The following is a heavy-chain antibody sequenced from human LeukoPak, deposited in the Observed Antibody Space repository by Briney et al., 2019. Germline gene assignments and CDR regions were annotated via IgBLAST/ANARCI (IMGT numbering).Heavy chain of an antibody. D-gene: IGHD6-13*01. V-gene: IGHV4-61*02. CDR1: GGSISSSNW. J-gene: IGHJ4*02. CDR3: ARDFTGIAAYDY. CDR2: IYTSGST. Sequence: SETLSLTCAVSGGSISSSNWWSWIRQPAGKGLEWIGRIYTSGSTNYNPSLKSRVTISVDTSKNQFSLKLSSVTAADTAVYYCARDFTGIAAYDYWGQGTLVTVSS.